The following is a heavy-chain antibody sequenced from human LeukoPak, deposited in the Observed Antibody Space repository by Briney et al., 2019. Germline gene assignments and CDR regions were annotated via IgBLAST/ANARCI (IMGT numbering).Heavy chain of an antibody. J-gene: IGHJ5*02. D-gene: IGHD2-2*01. CDR2: INHSGST. CDR3: ARHVVVVVPAAMLFGGLWFDP. Sequence: SETLSLTCAVHGGSFSGYYWSWIRQPPGKGLEWIGEINHSGSTNYNPSLKSRVTISVDTSKNQFSLKLSSVTAADTAVYYCARHVVVVVPAAMLFGGLWFDPWGQGTLVTVSS. V-gene: IGHV4-34*01. CDR1: GGSFSGYY.